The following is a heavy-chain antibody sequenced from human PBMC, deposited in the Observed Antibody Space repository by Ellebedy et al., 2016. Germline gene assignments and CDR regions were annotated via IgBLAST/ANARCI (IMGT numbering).Heavy chain of an antibody. D-gene: IGHD1-26*01. J-gene: IGHJ4*02. Sequence: ASVKVSCKASGGTFSSYAISWVRQAPGQGLEWMGGIIPIFGTANYAQKFQGRVTITADESTSTVYMELSSLRSEDTAVYYCARENIVGATTMAQGFDYWGQGTLVTVSS. CDR2: IIPIFGTA. CDR1: GGTFSSYA. CDR3: ARENIVGATTMAQGFDY. V-gene: IGHV1-69*13.